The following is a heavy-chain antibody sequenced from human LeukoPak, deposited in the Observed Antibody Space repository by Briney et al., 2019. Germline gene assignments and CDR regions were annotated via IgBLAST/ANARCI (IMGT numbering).Heavy chain of an antibody. Sequence: SQTLSLTCAVSGGSISSGGYSWSWIRQPPGKGLEWIGYIYHSGSTYYNPSLKSRVTISVDTSKNQFSLKLSSVTAADTAVYYCARGPIFGVVRYFDPWGQGTLVTVSS. V-gene: IGHV4-30-2*01. CDR1: GGSISSGGYS. J-gene: IGHJ5*02. CDR2: IYHSGST. D-gene: IGHD3-3*01. CDR3: ARGPIFGVVRYFDP.